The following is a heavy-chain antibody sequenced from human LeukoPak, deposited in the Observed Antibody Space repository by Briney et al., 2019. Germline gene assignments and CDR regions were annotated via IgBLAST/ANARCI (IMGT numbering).Heavy chain of an antibody. Sequence: SVKVSCKASGGTFSSYAISWVRQAPGQGLEWMGRIIPILGIANYAQKFQGRVTITADKFTSTAYRELSSLRAEDTAVYYCSGGNSGWFDPWGQGTLVTVSS. J-gene: IGHJ5*02. D-gene: IGHD4-23*01. V-gene: IGHV1-69*04. CDR3: SGGNSGWFDP. CDR1: GGTFSSYA. CDR2: IIPILGIA.